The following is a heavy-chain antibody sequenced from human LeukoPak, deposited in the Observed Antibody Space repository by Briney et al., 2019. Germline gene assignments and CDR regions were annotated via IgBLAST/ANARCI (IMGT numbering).Heavy chain of an antibody. CDR2: ISNGGNT. Sequence: PSETPSLTCAVSRGSISSRTWWAWVRQSPGRGLEWIGEISNGGNTNYNPSLKSRVTMSIDKSKNQFSLNLSSVTAADTAVYYCASSDYYSLDFWGQGNLVTVSS. J-gene: IGHJ4*02. V-gene: IGHV4-4*02. CDR1: RGSISSRTW. D-gene: IGHD4-17*01. CDR3: ASSDYYSLDF.